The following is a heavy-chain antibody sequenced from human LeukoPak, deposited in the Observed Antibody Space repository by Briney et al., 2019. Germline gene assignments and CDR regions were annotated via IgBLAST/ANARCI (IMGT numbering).Heavy chain of an antibody. CDR3: ARSYSSGWSRY. V-gene: IGHV3-7*01. CDR1: GFTFSSFL. J-gene: IGHJ4*02. D-gene: IGHD6-19*01. Sequence: GGSVTLSCVASGFTFSSFLMRWLPPAPGKGRVWVANIKQAGSEKYYVDSVQGRFTISRDNAKNSLYLQMNSLSAEDPGVYYCARSYSSGWSRYWGQETLVTVSS. CDR2: IKQAGSEK.